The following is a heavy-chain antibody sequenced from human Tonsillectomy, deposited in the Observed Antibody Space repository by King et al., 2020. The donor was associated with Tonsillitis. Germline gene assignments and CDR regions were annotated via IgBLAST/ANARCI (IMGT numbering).Heavy chain of an antibody. CDR2: VSGSDGST. D-gene: IGHD3-22*01. CDR3: AKVSFYFYDSSGYSSYFDY. V-gene: IGHV3-23*04. CDR1: GFSFSTYA. Sequence: DVQLVESGGGLVQPGGSLRLSCAASGFSFSTYAMSWVRQAPGKGLEWVSTVSGSDGSTYYADSMKGRFTISRDNSKSTLYLQMNSLRAEDTAVYYCAKVSFYFYDSSGYSSYFDYWGQGALVTVSS. J-gene: IGHJ4*02.